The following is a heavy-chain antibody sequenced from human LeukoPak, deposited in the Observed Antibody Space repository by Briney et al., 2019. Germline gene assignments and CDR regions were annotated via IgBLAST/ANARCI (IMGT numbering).Heavy chain of an antibody. Sequence: SETLSLTCAVYGGPFRGFFWSWIRQAPGRGLEWIGEVSHSGSSNYNPSLKSRINISLDTSKSQFSLRLTSVTAADTAVYYCARGIFYGGRNQYIWLDLWGQGTLVTVSS. V-gene: IGHV4-34*01. CDR3: ARGIFYGGRNQYIWLDL. CDR2: VSHSGSS. J-gene: IGHJ5*02. D-gene: IGHD4-23*01. CDR1: GGPFRGFF.